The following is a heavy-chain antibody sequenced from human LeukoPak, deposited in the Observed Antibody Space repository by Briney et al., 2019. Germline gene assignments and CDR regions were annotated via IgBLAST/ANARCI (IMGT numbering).Heavy chain of an antibody. V-gene: IGHV4-59*13. J-gene: IGHJ4*02. CDR2: IYYSGST. CDR3: ARVESSWYIEK. CDR1: GGPISSYY. D-gene: IGHD6-13*01. Sequence: SETLSLTCTVSGGPISSYYWSWIRQPPGKGLEWIGYIYYSGSTNYNPSLKSRVTISVDTSKNQFSLKLSSVTAADTVVYCCARVESSWYIEKWGQGTLVTVSS.